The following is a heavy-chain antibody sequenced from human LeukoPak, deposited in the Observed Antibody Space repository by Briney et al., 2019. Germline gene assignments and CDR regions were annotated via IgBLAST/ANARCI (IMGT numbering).Heavy chain of an antibody. D-gene: IGHD3-10*01. Sequence: GGSLRLSCAASGFTFSSCGMNWVRQAPGKGLEWVSYISSSDTIYYADSVKGRFTISRDNAKNSLYLQMNSLRAEDTAVYYCASGLWFGELLDYFDYWGQGTLVTVSS. CDR1: GFTFSSCG. CDR2: ISSSDTI. J-gene: IGHJ4*02. V-gene: IGHV3-48*04. CDR3: ASGLWFGELLDYFDY.